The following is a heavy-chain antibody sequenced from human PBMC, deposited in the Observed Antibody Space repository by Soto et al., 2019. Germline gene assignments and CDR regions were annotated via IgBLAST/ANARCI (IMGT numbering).Heavy chain of an antibody. V-gene: IGHV3-23*01. J-gene: IGHJ4*02. CDR3: AKDPFDYYDSSGYPR. CDR1: GFTFSSYA. D-gene: IGHD3-22*01. CDR2: ISGSGGST. Sequence: GGSLRLSCAASGFTFSSYAMSWVRQAPGKGLEWVSAISGSGGSTYYADSVEGRFTISRDNSKNTLYLQMNSLRAEDTAVYYCAKDPFDYYDSSGYPRWGQGTLVTVSS.